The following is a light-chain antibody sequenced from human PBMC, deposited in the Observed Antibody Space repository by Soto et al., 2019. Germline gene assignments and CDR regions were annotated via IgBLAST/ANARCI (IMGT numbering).Light chain of an antibody. Sequence: EIVMTQSPATLSVSPGERATLSCRASQSVSSSYLAWYQQKPGQAPRLLIYGVSTRATGIPDRFSGSGSGTEFTLTISRLEPEDFAVYYCQQYNSWPPITFGQGTRLEI. J-gene: IGKJ5*01. CDR1: QSVSSSY. CDR2: GVS. V-gene: IGKV3-20*01. CDR3: QQYNSWPPIT.